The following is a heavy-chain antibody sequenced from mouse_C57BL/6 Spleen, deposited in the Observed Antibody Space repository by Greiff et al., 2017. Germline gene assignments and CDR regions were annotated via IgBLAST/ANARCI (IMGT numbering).Heavy chain of an antibody. J-gene: IGHJ4*01. CDR2: ISNGGGST. CDR1: GFTFSDYY. D-gene: IGHD2-1*01. V-gene: IGHV5-12*01. CDR3: ESLPIDYGNYEAMDY. Sequence: EVKLMESGGGLVQPGGSLKLSCAASGFTFSDYYMYWVRQTPEKRLEWVAYISNGGGSTYYPDTVKGRFTISRDNAKNTLYLQMIRLTSEDTAMYYCESLPIDYGNYEAMDYWGQGTSVTVSS.